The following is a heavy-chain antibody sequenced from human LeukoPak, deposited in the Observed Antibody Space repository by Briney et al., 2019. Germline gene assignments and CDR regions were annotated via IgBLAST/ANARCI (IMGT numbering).Heavy chain of an antibody. V-gene: IGHV3-30-3*01. CDR2: ISYDGSNK. Sequence: GGSLRLSCAASGFTFSSYAVHWVRQAPGKGLEWVAVISYDGSNKYYADSVKGRFTISRDNSKNTLYLQMNSLRAEDTAVYYCARDPTDCGGDCVSFDYWGQGTLVTVSS. CDR3: ARDPTDCGGDCVSFDY. J-gene: IGHJ4*02. D-gene: IGHD2-21*02. CDR1: GFTFSSYA.